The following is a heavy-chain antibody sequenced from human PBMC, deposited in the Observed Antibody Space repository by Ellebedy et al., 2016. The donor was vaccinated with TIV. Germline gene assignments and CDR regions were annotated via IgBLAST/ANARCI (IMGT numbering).Heavy chain of an antibody. V-gene: IGHV4-59*11. CDR2: IYYSGST. D-gene: IGHD3-10*01. J-gene: IGHJ4*02. CDR3: ARREGYYGSGGYYAN. CDR1: GGSISSHY. Sequence: MPSETLSLTCTVSGGSISSHYWNWIRQPPGKGLEWIGYIYYSGSTNYNPSLKSRVTISIDTSKNQFSLKLSSVTAADTAVYYCARREGYYGSGGYYANWGQGTLVTDSS.